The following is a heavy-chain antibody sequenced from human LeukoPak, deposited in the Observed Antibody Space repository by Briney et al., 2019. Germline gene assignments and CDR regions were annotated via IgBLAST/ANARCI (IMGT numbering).Heavy chain of an antibody. D-gene: IGHD3-16*01. J-gene: IGHJ3*02. Sequence: GGSLRLSCAASGFTFSSYGMHWVRQAPGKGLEWVAFIRYDGSNKYYADSVKGRFTISRDNSKNTLYLQMNSLRAEDTAVYYCARAPGVWGSAFDIWGQGTIVTVSS. V-gene: IGHV3-30*02. CDR2: IRYDGSNK. CDR3: ARAPGVWGSAFDI. CDR1: GFTFSSYG.